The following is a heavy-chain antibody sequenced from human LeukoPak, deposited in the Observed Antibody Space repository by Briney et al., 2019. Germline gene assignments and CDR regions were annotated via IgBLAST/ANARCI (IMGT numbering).Heavy chain of an antibody. V-gene: IGHV1-2*02. J-gene: IGHJ5*02. CDR3: ARDNSVGDYAWWFDP. CDR1: GYTFTGYY. Sequence: GSVKVSCKASGYTFTGYYMHWVRQAPGQGLEWMGWINPNSGGTNYAQKFQGRVTMTRDTSISTAYMELSRLRSDDTAVYYCARDNSVGDYAWWFDPWGQGTLVTVSS. D-gene: IGHD1-26*01. CDR2: INPNSGGT.